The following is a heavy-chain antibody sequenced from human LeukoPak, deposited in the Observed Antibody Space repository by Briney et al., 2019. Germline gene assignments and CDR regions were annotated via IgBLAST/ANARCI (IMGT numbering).Heavy chain of an antibody. CDR2: MNPTSGGT. V-gene: IGHV1-2*02. CDR3: ARVISGILTGYYLDV. D-gene: IGHD3-9*01. CDR1: GYTFTGYY. J-gene: IGHJ6*02. Sequence: ASVKVSCKASGYTFTGYYMHWVRQAPGQGLEWMGWMNPTSGGTNYAQKFQGRVTMTRDTSISTAYMELSRLRSDDTAVYYCARVISGILTGYYLDVWGQRTTDTVSS.